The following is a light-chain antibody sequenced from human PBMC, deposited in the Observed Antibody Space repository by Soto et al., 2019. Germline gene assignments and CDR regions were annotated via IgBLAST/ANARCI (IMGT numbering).Light chain of an antibody. J-gene: IGLJ1*01. CDR2: NDS. Sequence: SYELTQPPSVSVAPGQTARITCGGNYIGSKSVYWYQKKPGQAPVLVVYNDSDRPSGIPERLSGSNSGNTATLTISRVEAGDEADYYCQVWDSSNENYVFGTGTKLTVL. CDR3: QVWDSSNENYV. V-gene: IGLV3-21*02. CDR1: YIGSKS.